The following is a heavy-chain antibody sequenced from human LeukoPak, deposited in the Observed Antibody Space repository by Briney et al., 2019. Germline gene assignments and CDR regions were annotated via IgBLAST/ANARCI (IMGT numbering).Heavy chain of an antibody. J-gene: IGHJ4*02. V-gene: IGHV1-2*04. CDR2: INPNSGGT. CDR3: ARGPRLQYYYDSSGYYYY. Sequence: GASVKVSCKASGYTFTGYYMHRVRQAPGQGLEWMGWINPNSGGTNYAQKFQGWVTMTRDTSISTAYMELSRLRSDDTAVYYCARGPRLQYYYDSSGYYYYWGQGTLVTVSS. D-gene: IGHD3-22*01. CDR1: GYTFTGYY.